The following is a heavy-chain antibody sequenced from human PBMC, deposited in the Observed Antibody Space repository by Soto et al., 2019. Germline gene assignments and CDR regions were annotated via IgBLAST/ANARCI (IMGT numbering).Heavy chain of an antibody. CDR1: GGFISDINDY. CDR3: TRGLSGDKVDY. V-gene: IGHV4-30-4*01. Sequence: QVQLQESGPGMVKPSQTLSLTCTVSGGFISDINDYWSWIRQSTDKGLEWIGHVYDGGTTYKNPSRGSRLIISAVTSKNQFSRRLGSVSAADTAVYYCTRGLSGDKVDYWGQGTLVTFSS. CDR2: VYDGGTT. D-gene: IGHD3-10*02. J-gene: IGHJ4*02.